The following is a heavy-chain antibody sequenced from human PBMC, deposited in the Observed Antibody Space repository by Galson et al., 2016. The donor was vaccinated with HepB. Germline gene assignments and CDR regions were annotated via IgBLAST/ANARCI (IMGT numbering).Heavy chain of an antibody. V-gene: IGHV6-1*01. D-gene: IGHD2-8*01. Sequence: CAISGDSVSSNSAGWNWIRQSPSRGLEWLGRTYYRSNWQNDYAESVKSRITINPDTSKNQFSLQLNSVTPEDTALYYYARIYLMGRGFGWWGQGTLVSVSS. CDR1: GDSVSSNSAG. CDR3: ARIYLMGRGFGW. CDR2: TYYRSNWQN. J-gene: IGHJ4*02.